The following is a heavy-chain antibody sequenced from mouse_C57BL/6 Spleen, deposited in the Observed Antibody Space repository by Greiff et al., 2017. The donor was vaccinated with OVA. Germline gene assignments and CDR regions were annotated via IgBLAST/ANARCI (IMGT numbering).Heavy chain of an antibody. CDR1: GYTFTGYW. CDR2: ILPGRGST. CDR3: ARRYSNYNY. J-gene: IGHJ2*01. V-gene: IGHV1-9*01. Sequence: QVPLQQSGAELMKPGASVKLSCKATGYTFTGYWIEWVKQRPGHGLEWIGAILPGRGSTNYNEKFKGKATFTADTSSNTAYMQLSSLTTEDSAIYYCARRYSNYNYWGQGTTLTVSS. D-gene: IGHD2-5*01.